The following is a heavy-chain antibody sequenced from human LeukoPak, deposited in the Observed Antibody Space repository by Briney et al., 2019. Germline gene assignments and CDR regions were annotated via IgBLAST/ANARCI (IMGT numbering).Heavy chain of an antibody. CDR3: ARGIELGVWYFDL. V-gene: IGHV3-48*03. CDR1: GFTFSSYA. J-gene: IGHJ2*01. Sequence: GGSLRLSCAASGFTFSSYAMNWVRQAPGKGLEWLSYISGSGKTIYYADSVKGRFTISRDNAKNSLYLQMNSLRADDTAVYNCARGIELGVWYFDLWGRDTVVSVSS. CDR2: ISGSGKTI. D-gene: IGHD2-8*02.